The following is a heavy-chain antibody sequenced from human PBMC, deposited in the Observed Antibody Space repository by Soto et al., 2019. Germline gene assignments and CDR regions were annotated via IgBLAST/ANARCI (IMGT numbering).Heavy chain of an antibody. CDR3: ARDKITGLIDY. Sequence: SETLSLTCAVSGASISSAFWWTWVRQAPGKGLEWIGEIYHVGSTKYNPSLKSRVTISVDTSKNQFSLKLTSVTAADTAVYYCARDKITGLIDYWGQGTLVTVSS. CDR2: IYHVGST. V-gene: IGHV4-4*02. D-gene: IGHD2-8*02. J-gene: IGHJ4*02. CDR1: GASISSAFW.